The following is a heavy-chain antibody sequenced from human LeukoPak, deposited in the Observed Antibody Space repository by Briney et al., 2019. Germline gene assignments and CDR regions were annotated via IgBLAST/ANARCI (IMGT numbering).Heavy chain of an antibody. D-gene: IGHD2-2*01. CDR3: ARATRSTSSSYYYYGMDV. V-gene: IGHV3-21*01. CDR2: ISSSSSYI. CDR1: GFTFSSYS. Sequence: GGSLRLSCAASGFTFSSYSMNWVRQAPGKGLEWVSSISSSSSYIYYADSVKGRFTISRDNAKNSLYLQMNSLRAEDTAVYYCARATRSTSSSYYYYGMDVWGQGTTVTVSS. J-gene: IGHJ6*02.